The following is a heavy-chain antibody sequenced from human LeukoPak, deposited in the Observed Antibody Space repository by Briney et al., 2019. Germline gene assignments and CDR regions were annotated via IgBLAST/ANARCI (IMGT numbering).Heavy chain of an antibody. J-gene: IGHJ4*02. D-gene: IGHD1-26*01. CDR3: ARAIGSYYYFDY. V-gene: IGHV4-59*01. CDR2: IYYSGST. CDR1: GGSISSYY. Sequence: SETLSLTCTVSGGSISSYYWSWIRQPPGKGLEWIGYIYYSGSTNYNPSLKSRVTISVDTSKNQFSLKLSSVTAADTAVYYCARAIGSYYYFDYWGQGTLVTVSS.